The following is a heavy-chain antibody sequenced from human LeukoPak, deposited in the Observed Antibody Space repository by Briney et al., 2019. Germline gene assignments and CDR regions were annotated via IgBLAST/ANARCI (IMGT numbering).Heavy chain of an antibody. CDR2: ISSSGRNT. V-gene: IGHV3-23*01. D-gene: IGHD2-21*02. J-gene: IGHJ4*02. Sequence: GRSLRLSCAASGFTFKNHGMHWVRQAPGKGLEWVSSISSSGRNTYYADSVKGRFTISRDNSENTLYLQVSSLRAEDTAVYYCAKRDRPCSGDCSAPYYFDYWGQGTLVTVSS. CDR1: GFTFKNHG. CDR3: AKRDRPCSGDCSAPYYFDY.